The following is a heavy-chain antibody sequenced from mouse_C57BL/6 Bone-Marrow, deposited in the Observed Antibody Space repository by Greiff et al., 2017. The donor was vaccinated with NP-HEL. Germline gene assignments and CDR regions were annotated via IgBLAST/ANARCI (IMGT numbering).Heavy chain of an antibody. J-gene: IGHJ3*01. Sequence: EVQLVESGGDLVKPGGSLKLSCAASGFTFSSYGMSWVRQTPDKRLEWVATISSGGSYTYYPDSVKGRFPISRDNAKNTLDLRMSSLKSEDTAMDYGARHGWLLRLFAYWGQGTLVTVSA. CDR2: ISSGGSYT. CDR1: GFTFSSYG. V-gene: IGHV5-6*01. D-gene: IGHD2-3*01. CDR3: ARHGWLLRLFAY.